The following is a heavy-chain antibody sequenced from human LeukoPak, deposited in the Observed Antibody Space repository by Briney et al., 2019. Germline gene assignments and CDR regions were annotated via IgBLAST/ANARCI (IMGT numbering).Heavy chain of an antibody. CDR2: ISYDGSKK. CDR3: AKGPYYDILTFDY. V-gene: IGHV3-30*18. CDR1: GFTFSGYG. Sequence: PGGSLRLSCAASGFTFSGYGMHWVRQAPGKGLEWVAVISYDGSKKYYADSLKGRFTISRDNSKNTLYLQMNSPRAEDTAVYYCAKGPYYDILTFDYWGQGTLVTVSS. J-gene: IGHJ4*02. D-gene: IGHD3-9*01.